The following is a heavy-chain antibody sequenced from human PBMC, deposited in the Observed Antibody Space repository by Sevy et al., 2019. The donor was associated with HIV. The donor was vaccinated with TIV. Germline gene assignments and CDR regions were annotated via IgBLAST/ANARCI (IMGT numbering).Heavy chain of an antibody. V-gene: IGHV3-21*01. D-gene: IGHD6-19*01. Sequence: GGSLRLSCAASGFTFSSYSMNWVRQAPGKGLEWVSSISSSSSYIYYADSVKGRFTISRDNAKNSLYLQMNSLRAEDTAVYYCARGGILAVAAFDYWGQGTLVTVSS. J-gene: IGHJ4*02. CDR2: ISSSSSYI. CDR1: GFTFSSYS. CDR3: ARGGILAVAAFDY.